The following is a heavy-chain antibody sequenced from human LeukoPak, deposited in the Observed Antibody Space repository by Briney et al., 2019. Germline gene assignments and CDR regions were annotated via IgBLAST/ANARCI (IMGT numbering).Heavy chain of an antibody. V-gene: IGHV4-34*01. Sequence: PSETLSLTCAVYGGSFSGYYWSWIRQPPGKGLEWIGEINHSGSTNYNPSLKSRVTISVDTSKSQFSLKLSSVTAADTAVYYCAQTPGGGYYYGRDYWGQGTLVTVSS. CDR3: AQTPGGGYYYGRDY. D-gene: IGHD3-22*01. J-gene: IGHJ4*02. CDR2: INHSGST. CDR1: GGSFSGYY.